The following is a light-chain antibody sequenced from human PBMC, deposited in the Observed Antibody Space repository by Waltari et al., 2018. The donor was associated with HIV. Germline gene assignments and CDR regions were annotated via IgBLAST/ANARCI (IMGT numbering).Light chain of an antibody. Sequence: QSVLTQPPSVSDAPGQRVIISCSGGNSNTENYALNWDQPLPGKATRLLIYYDDLLPSGVSDRFSASRSGTSASLAISGLQSEDEADYYCSSWDDSLNAYVFGSGTKITVL. CDR2: YDD. J-gene: IGLJ1*01. V-gene: IGLV1-36*01. CDR3: SSWDDSLNAYV. CDR1: NSNTENYA.